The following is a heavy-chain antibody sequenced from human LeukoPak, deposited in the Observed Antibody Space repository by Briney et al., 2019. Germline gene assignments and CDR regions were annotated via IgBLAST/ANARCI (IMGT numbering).Heavy chain of an antibody. V-gene: IGHV3-20*04. CDR2: INWNGDST. CDR1: EFSVGSNY. J-gene: IGHJ3*02. CDR3: ARDRLVTYGSTNDAFDI. Sequence: GGSLRLSCAASEFSVGSNYMTWDRQAPGKGLEWVSGINWNGDSTGYADSVKGRFTISRDNAKNSLYVQMNSLRAEDTALYYCARDRLVTYGSTNDAFDIWGQGTMVTVSS. D-gene: IGHD3-10*01.